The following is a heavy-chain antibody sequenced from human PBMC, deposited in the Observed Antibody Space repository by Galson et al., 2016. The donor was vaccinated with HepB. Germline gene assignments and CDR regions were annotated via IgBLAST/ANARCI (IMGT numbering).Heavy chain of an antibody. Sequence: SLRLSCAASGFTFSDYYMSWIRQAPGKGLEWVSYISSSDSTIYYADSVKGRFTISRDNAKNSLYLQMNSLRAEDRAVYYCASTGAYGIPRPDWFDPWGQGTLVTVSS. CDR1: GFTFSDYY. D-gene: IGHD1-26*01. J-gene: IGHJ5*02. V-gene: IGHV3-11*01. CDR3: ASTGAYGIPRPDWFDP. CDR2: ISSSDSTI.